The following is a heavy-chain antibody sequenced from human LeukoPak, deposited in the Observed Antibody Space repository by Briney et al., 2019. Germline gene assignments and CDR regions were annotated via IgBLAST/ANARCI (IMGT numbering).Heavy chain of an antibody. V-gene: IGHV1-2*04. CDR1: GYTFTGYY. J-gene: IGHJ4*02. CDR3: ARARNSRIAVAGY. CDR2: INPNSGGT. D-gene: IGHD6-19*01. Sequence: GASVKVSCKASGYTFTGYYMHWVRQAPGQGLEWMGWINPNSGGTNYAQKFQGWVTMTRDTSISTAYMELSRLRSDDTPVYYCARARNSRIAVAGYWGQGTLVTVSS.